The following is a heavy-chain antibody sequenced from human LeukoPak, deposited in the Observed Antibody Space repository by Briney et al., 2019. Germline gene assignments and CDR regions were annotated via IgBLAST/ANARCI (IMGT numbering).Heavy chain of an antibody. CDR1: GFTFSSYA. V-gene: IGHV3-30-3*01. CDR2: ISYDGSNK. CDR3: AKVRAAVAGTGYFDY. D-gene: IGHD6-19*01. J-gene: IGHJ4*02. Sequence: GGSLRLSCAASGFTFSSYAMHWVRQAPGKGLEWVAVISYDGSNKYYADSVKGRFTISRDNSKNTLYLQMNSLRAEDTAVYYCAKVRAAVAGTGYFDYWGQGTLVTVSS.